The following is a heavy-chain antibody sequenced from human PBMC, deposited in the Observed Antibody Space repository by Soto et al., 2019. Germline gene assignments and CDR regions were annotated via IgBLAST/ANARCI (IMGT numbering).Heavy chain of an antibody. CDR1: GGSISSGGYS. D-gene: IGHD2-8*01. CDR2: IYHRGST. V-gene: IGHV4-30-2*01. Sequence: QLQLQESGSGLVKPSQTLSLTCAVSGGSISSGGYSWSWIRQPPGKGLEWIGYIYHRGSTYYNPSLKSRVTISVDRSKNQFSLKLSSVTAADTAVYYCARDKYCTNGVCYTHGYFDLWGRGTLVTVSS. J-gene: IGHJ2*01. CDR3: ARDKYCTNGVCYTHGYFDL.